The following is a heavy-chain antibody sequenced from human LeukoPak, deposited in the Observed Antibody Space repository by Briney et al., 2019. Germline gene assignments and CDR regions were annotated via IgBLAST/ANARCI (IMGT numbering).Heavy chain of an antibody. Sequence: PGGSLRLSCAASGFTFSSPWMNWVRQAPGRGLEWVSTISGSGDNSYYADSVKGRFTVSRDNSKNTLYLQMNSLRVEDTAVFYCAKDSPSAPVTSVWGQGTLVTVSS. J-gene: IGHJ4*02. CDR3: AKDSPSAPVTSV. CDR1: GFTFSSPW. CDR2: ISGSGDNS. D-gene: IGHD4-17*01. V-gene: IGHV3-23*01.